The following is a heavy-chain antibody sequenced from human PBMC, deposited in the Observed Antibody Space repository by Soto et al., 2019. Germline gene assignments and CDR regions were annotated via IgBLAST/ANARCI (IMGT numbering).Heavy chain of an antibody. Sequence: PSETLSLTCTVSGGSISSYYWSWIRQPPGKGLEWIGYIYYSGSTNYNPSLKSRVTILVDTSKNQFSLKLSSVTAADTAVYYCARQRSSGWYPLSAFDIWGQGTMVTVS. V-gene: IGHV4-59*08. CDR3: ARQRSSGWYPLSAFDI. D-gene: IGHD6-19*01. CDR1: GGSISSYY. CDR2: IYYSGST. J-gene: IGHJ3*02.